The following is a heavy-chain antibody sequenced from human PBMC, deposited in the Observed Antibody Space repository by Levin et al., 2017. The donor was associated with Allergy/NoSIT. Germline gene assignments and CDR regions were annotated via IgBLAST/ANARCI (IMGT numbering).Heavy chain of an antibody. Sequence: LSGGSLRLSCTASGFTFGDYAMSWFRQAPGKGLEWVGFIRSKAYGGTTEYAASVKGRFTISRDDSKSIAYLQMNSLKTEDTAVYYCTRAPVWGRTTGEFDYWGQGTLVTVSS. CDR3: TRAPVWGRTTGEFDY. D-gene: IGHD3-16*01. CDR2: IRSKAYGGTT. V-gene: IGHV3-49*03. CDR1: GFTFGDYA. J-gene: IGHJ4*02.